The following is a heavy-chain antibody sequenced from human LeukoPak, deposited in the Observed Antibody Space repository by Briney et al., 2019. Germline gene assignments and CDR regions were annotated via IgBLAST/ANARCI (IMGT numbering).Heavy chain of an antibody. Sequence: GGSLRLSCTASGFTFSDHYMIWARHAPGKGLEWVSYISPSGGDINYADSMKGRFTISRDNAKNSLFLQMNSLRAEGTAVYYCARTARLLDSWGQGALVTVSS. J-gene: IGHJ4*02. D-gene: IGHD2-15*01. CDR2: ISPSGGDI. CDR3: ARTARLLDS. V-gene: IGHV3-11*01. CDR1: GFTFSDHY.